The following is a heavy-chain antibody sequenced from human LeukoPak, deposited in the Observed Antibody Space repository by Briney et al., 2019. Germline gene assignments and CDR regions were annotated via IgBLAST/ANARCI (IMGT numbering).Heavy chain of an antibody. D-gene: IGHD4-4*01. J-gene: IGHJ4*02. CDR1: GYTFTSYD. CDR3: ARSMTTSYYFDY. Sequence: VASVKVSCKASGYTFTSYDISWVRQAPGQGLEWMARIIPILGIANYAQKFQDRVTITADKSTSTAYMELSSLRSQDTAVYYCARSMTTSYYFDYWGQGTLVTVSS. V-gene: IGHV1-69*04. CDR2: IIPILGIA.